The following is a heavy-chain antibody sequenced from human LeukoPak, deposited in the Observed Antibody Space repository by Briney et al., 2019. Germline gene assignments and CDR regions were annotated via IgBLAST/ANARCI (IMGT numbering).Heavy chain of an antibody. CDR2: IGTAGDT. D-gene: IGHD3-22*01. CDR3: ARSFGDSRITMIVVVIYPRPDY. J-gene: IGHJ4*02. Sequence: AGGSLRLSCAASGFTFSSYDMHWVRPATGKGLEWVSAIGTAGDTYYPGSVKGRFTISRENAKNSLYLQMNSLRAGDTAVYYCARSFGDSRITMIVVVIYPRPDYWGQGTLVTVSS. CDR1: GFTFSSYD. V-gene: IGHV3-13*01.